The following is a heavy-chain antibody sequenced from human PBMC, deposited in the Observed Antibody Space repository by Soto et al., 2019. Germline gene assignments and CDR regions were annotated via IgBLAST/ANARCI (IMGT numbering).Heavy chain of an antibody. D-gene: IGHD2-21*02. Sequence: QVQLVQSGAEVKKPGSSVKVSCKASGGTFSSYAISWVRQAPGQGLEWMGGLIPIFGTANYAQKSQGRVTITADESTSTAYMELSSLRSEDTAVYDCARGREGGIVVVTSFDPWGQGTLVNVSS. CDR1: GGTFSSYA. CDR2: LIPIFGTA. CDR3: ARGREGGIVVVTSFDP. J-gene: IGHJ5*02. V-gene: IGHV1-69*01.